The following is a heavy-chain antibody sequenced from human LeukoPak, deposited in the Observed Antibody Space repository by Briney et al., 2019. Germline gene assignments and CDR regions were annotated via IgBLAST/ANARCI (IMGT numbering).Heavy chain of an antibody. Sequence: GGSLRLSCAASGFTFSSYWMHWVRQAPGKGLVWVSRINSDGSSTSYADSVKGRFTISRDNAKNTLYLQMNSLRAEDTAVYYCARDQGSSWYPWYFDLWGRGTLVTVSS. CDR1: GFTFSSYW. CDR2: INSDGSST. V-gene: IGHV3-74*01. J-gene: IGHJ2*01. D-gene: IGHD6-13*01. CDR3: ARDQGSSWYPWYFDL.